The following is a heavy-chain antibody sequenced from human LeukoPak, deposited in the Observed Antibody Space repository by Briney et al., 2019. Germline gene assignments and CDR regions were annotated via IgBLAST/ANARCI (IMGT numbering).Heavy chain of an antibody. CDR1: GFTFSRYA. CDR3: AKGGFGSSWRDY. Sequence: GGSLRLFCAASGFTFSRYAMSWVRQAPGKGLEWVSAISGSGSSTYYADSVKGRFTISRDNSKNTLYLQMNSLRAEDTALYYCAKGGFGSSWRDYWGQGTLVTVSS. CDR2: ISGSGSST. D-gene: IGHD6-13*01. J-gene: IGHJ4*02. V-gene: IGHV3-23*01.